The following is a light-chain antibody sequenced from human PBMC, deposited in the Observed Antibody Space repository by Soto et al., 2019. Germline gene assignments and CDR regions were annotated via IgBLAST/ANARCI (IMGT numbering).Light chain of an antibody. V-gene: IGKV3-15*01. J-gene: IGKJ3*01. CDR2: GAS. CDR3: QQRSNVFT. Sequence: EVVMTQSPATLSVSPGERATLSCRASETVATNLAWYQQKPGQAPRLLISGASTRAAGISDRFRGSGSGTEFTLTISSLRSEDSAVYYCQQRSNVFTFGPGTKVDIK. CDR1: ETVATN.